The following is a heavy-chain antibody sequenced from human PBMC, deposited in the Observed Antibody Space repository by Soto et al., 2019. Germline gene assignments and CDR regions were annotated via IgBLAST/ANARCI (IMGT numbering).Heavy chain of an antibody. V-gene: IGHV2-26*01. CDR2: IFSNDEK. Sequence: QVTLKESGPVLVKPTETLTLTCTVSGFSLSNARMGVSWIRQPPGKALEWLAHIFSNDEKSYSTSLKSRLTXSXDXXKSQVVLTMTNMDPVDTATYYCARMTTVTKGAFDIWGQGTMVTVSS. CDR3: ARMTTVTKGAFDI. CDR1: GFSLSNARMG. J-gene: IGHJ3*02. D-gene: IGHD4-17*01.